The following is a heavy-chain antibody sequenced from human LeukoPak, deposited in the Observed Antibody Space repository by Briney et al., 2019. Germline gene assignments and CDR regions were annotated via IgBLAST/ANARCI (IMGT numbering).Heavy chain of an antibody. V-gene: IGHV4-59*01. CDR2: VYNSGST. CDR1: GVSISIYY. CDR3: VRDRELYY. D-gene: IGHD1-26*01. Sequence: SETLSLTCTVSGVSISIYYWSWIRQPPGKGLEWIGYVYNSGSTDYNPPLKSRVTISADTSKNQFSLKVNSVTASDTAVYYCVRDRELYYWGQGILVTVPS. J-gene: IGHJ4*02.